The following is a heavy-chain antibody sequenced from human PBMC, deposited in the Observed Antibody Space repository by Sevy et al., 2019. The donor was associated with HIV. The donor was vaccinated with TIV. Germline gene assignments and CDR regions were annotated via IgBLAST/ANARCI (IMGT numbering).Heavy chain of an antibody. D-gene: IGHD2-8*01. CDR1: GFTFPIYS. J-gene: IGHJ4*02. V-gene: IGHV3-30*04. CDR3: ATVAVEYCTNDCYHRFDH. CDR2: ISYDGNYK. Sequence: GGSLRLSCVASGFTFPIYSVLWVRQAPGKGLEWLTLISYDGNYKYYADSVKGRFTISRDNSNNILYLQMISLRVEDTALYFCATVAVEYCTNDCYHRFDHWGLGTLVTVSS.